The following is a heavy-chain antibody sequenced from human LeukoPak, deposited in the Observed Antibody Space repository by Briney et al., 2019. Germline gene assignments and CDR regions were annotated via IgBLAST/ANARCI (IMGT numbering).Heavy chain of an antibody. J-gene: IGHJ4*02. D-gene: IGHD3-10*01. V-gene: IGHV3-23*01. CDR2: ISGSGGSA. CDR1: GFTFSSYA. Sequence: GGSLRLSCAASGFTFSSYAMSWVRQAPGKGLEWVSAISGSGGSAYYADSVKGRFTISRDNSKNTLYLQMNSLRAEDTAVYYCAKVADYYGSGSCDYWGQGTLVTVSS. CDR3: AKVADYYGSGSCDY.